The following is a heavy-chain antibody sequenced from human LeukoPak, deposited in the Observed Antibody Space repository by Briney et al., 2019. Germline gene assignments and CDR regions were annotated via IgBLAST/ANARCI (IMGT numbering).Heavy chain of an antibody. V-gene: IGHV1-69*06. D-gene: IGHD2-21*02. Sequence: SVKVSCKASGGTLWSYAMSWVRQAPGQGHEWMGGIIPMFGTTNYAQKFQGRVTIGADTSTNTAYVEVRGLRSEDTAVYYCARATAKGNYYHGMDVWGKGTTVSVSS. CDR3: ARATAKGNYYHGMDV. CDR1: GGTLWSYA. J-gene: IGHJ6*04. CDR2: IIPMFGTT.